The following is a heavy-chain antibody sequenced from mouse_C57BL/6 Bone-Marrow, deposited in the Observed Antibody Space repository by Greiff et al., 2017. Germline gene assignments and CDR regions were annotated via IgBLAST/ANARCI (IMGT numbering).Heavy chain of an antibody. CDR2: IDPENGDT. J-gene: IGHJ1*03. Sequence: VQLKESGAELVRPGASVKLSCTASGFNIKDYYMHWVKQRPEQGLEWIGWIDPENGDTEYASKFQGKATITADTSSNTAYLQLSSLTSEDTAVYYCTTGTVVATEYFDVWGTGTTVTVSS. V-gene: IGHV14-4*01. D-gene: IGHD1-1*01. CDR3: TTGTVVATEYFDV. CDR1: GFNIKDYY.